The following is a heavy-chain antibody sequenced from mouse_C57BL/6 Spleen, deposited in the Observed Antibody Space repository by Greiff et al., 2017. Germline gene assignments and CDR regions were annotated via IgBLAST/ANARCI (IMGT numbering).Heavy chain of an antibody. CDR2: IDPETGGT. D-gene: IGHD2-5*01. CDR1: GYTFTDYE. Sequence: QVQLQQSGAELVRPGASVTLSCKASGYTFTDYEMHWVKQTPVHGLEWIGAIDPETGGTAYNQKFKGKAILTADKSSSTAYIALRSLTSEGSAVYYCTRGGYSNYAMDYWGPGTSVTVSS. J-gene: IGHJ4*01. V-gene: IGHV1-15*01. CDR3: TRGGYSNYAMDY.